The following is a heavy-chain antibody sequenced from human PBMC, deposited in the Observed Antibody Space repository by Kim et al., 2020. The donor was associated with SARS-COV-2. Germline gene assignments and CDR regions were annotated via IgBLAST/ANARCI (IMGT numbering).Heavy chain of an antibody. CDR2: ISAYNGNT. V-gene: IGHV1-18*01. D-gene: IGHD6-6*01. J-gene: IGHJ3*02. CDR1: GYTFTSYG. Sequence: ASVKVSCKASGYTFTSYGISWVRQAPGQGLEWMGWISAYNGNTNYAQKLQGRVTMTTDTSTSTAYMELRSLRSDDTAVYYCARLPEYSSSSGAFDIWGQGTMVTVSS. CDR3: ARLPEYSSSSGAFDI.